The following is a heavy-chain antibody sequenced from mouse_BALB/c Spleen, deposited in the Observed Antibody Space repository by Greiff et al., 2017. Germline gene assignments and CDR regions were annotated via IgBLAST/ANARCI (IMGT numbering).Heavy chain of an antibody. Sequence: VQLHQSGPELVKPGASVKMSCKASGYTFTDYVISWVKQRTGQGLEWIGEIYPGSGSTYYNEKFKGKATLTADKSSNTAYMQLSSLTSEDSAVYFCARVITLRLPFAYWGQGTLVTVSA. V-gene: IGHV1-77*01. CDR2: IYPGSGST. CDR3: ARVITLRLPFAY. D-gene: IGHD2-4*01. CDR1: GYTFTDYV. J-gene: IGHJ3*01.